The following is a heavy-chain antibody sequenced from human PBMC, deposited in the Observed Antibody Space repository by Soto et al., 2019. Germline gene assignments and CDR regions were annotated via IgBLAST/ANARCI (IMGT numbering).Heavy chain of an antibody. CDR2: MNPNSGNT. J-gene: IGHJ5*02. CDR1: GYTFTSYD. D-gene: IGHD3-16*01. V-gene: IGHV1-8*01. CDR3: ARETVSWFDT. Sequence: QVQLVQSGAEVKKPGASVKVSCKASGYTFTSYDINWVRQATGQGLEWMGWMNPNSGNTGYAQKFQGRVTLTXNXTISTAYMELSSLISEDTAVYYCARETVSWFDTWGQGTLVTVSS.